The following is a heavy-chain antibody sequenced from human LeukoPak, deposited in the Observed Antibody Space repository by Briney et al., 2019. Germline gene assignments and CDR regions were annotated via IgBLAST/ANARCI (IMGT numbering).Heavy chain of an antibody. CDR3: ARADRLHGGPYLIGP. CDR1: GYSFTDYY. J-gene: IGHJ5*02. Sequence: ASVKVSCKTSGYSFTDYYMHWVREAPGQGLGWMGRINPNSGGTSSAQTFQGRVTTTRDTTITTVCMEVNWLTAQDTAIYYCARADRLHGGPYLIGPWGQGTLVTVSS. CDR2: INPNSGGT. D-gene: IGHD2-21*01. V-gene: IGHV1-2*06.